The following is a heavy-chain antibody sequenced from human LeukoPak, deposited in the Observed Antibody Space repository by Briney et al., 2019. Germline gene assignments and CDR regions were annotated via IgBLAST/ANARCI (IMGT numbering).Heavy chain of an antibody. CDR2: INPNSGGT. Sequence: ASVKVSCKASGYTFTGYYMHWVRQAPGQGLEWMGWINPNSGGTNYAQKFQGRVTMTRNTSISTAYMELSSLRSEDTAVYYCARGPISTSTPFDPWGQGTLVTVSS. V-gene: IGHV1-2*02. J-gene: IGHJ5*02. CDR3: ARGPISTSTPFDP. D-gene: IGHD2-2*01. CDR1: GYTFTGYY.